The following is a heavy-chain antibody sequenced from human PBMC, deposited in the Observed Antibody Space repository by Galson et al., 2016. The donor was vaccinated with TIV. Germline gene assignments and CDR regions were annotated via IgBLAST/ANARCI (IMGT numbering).Heavy chain of an antibody. Sequence: SLRLSCAASGFTFSIFAMTWVRQAPGKGLEWVTAISGGGGNIYYADSVKGRFTISRDNSRDTLYMQMNSLRDEDTAVYYCVKVPSRGFSYYYGLDVWGQGTTVTVSS. CDR1: GFTFSIFA. D-gene: IGHD3-22*01. V-gene: IGHV3-23*01. CDR3: VKVPSRGFSYYYGLDV. J-gene: IGHJ6*02. CDR2: ISGGGGNI.